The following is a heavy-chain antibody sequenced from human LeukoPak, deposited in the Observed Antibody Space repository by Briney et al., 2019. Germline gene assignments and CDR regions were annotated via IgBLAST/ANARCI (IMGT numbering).Heavy chain of an antibody. V-gene: IGHV4-39*01. CDR1: GGSISSSSYS. Sequence: PSETLSLTCTVSGGSISSSSYSWGWIRQPPGKGLEWIGSIYYSGSTYYNPSLKSRVTISVDTSKNQFSLKLSSVTAADTAVYYCASLELTYNWFDPWGQGTLVTVSS. CDR2: IYYSGST. D-gene: IGHD1-7*01. J-gene: IGHJ5*02. CDR3: ASLELTYNWFDP.